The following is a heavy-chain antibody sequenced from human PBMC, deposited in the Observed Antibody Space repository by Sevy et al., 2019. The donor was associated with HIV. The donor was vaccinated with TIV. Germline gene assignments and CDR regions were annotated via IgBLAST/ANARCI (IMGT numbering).Heavy chain of an antibody. V-gene: IGHV3-48*01. D-gene: IGHD1-26*01. J-gene: IGHJ1*01. CDR3: ARDSRGVGATGVNFQH. Sequence: GESLKISCAASGFTFSSYSMNWVRQAPGKGLEWVSYISSSSSTIYYADSVKGRFTISRDNAKNSLYLQMNSLRAEDTAVYYCARDSRGVGATGVNFQHWGQGTLVTVSS. CDR1: GFTFSSYS. CDR2: ISSSSSTI.